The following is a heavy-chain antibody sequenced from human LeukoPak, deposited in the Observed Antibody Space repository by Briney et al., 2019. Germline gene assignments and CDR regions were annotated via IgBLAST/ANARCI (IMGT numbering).Heavy chain of an antibody. CDR1: GFTFTRYD. J-gene: IGHJ4*02. Sequence: GRSLRLSYAASGFTFTRYDMHCVRQAPGKGLEWVAVISSDESNKDYANSVKGRFTIARDNSQNTLFVQMNSLRVEDTAVYYCVLGHYGGLFDNWGQGALVTVSS. CDR3: VLGHYGGLFDN. CDR2: ISSDESNK. D-gene: IGHD4-23*01. V-gene: IGHV3-30-3*01.